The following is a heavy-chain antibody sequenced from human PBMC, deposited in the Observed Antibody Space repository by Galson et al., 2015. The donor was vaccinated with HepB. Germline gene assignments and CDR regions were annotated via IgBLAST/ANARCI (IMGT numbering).Heavy chain of an antibody. CDR3: ARVRGYGFDD. V-gene: IGHV3-48*02. CDR2: ISYSSSTI. Sequence: SLRLSCAASGFTFSNAWMNWVRQAPGKGLEWVPYISYSSSTIYYADSVKGRFTISRDNAKNSLYLQMNSLRDEDTAVYYCARVRGYGFDDWGQGTLVTVSS. J-gene: IGHJ4*02. CDR1: GFTFSNAW. D-gene: IGHD5-18*01.